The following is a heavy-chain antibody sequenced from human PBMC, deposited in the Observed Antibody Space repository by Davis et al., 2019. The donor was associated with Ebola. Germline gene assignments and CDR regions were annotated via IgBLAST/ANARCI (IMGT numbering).Heavy chain of an antibody. CDR2: VYHSGST. V-gene: IGHV4-4*02. Sequence: SETLSLTCAVSGGSISSSNWWSWVRQPPGKGLEWIGEVYHSGSTNYNPSLKSRVTISVDTSKNQFSLKLSSVTAADTAVYYCARHLYGEGAFDIWGQGTMVTVSS. CDR3: ARHLYGEGAFDI. D-gene: IGHD3-10*01. J-gene: IGHJ3*02. CDR1: GGSISSSNW.